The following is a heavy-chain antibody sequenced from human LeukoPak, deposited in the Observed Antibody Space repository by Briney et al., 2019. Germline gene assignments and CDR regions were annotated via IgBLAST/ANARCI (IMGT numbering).Heavy chain of an antibody. J-gene: IGHJ4*02. CDR2: ISSSGTYI. Sequence: GGSLRLSCAASGFTFDDYAMHWVRQAPGKGLEWVSSISSSGTYIYYADSVKGRFTISRDNAKDSLYLQMNSLRVEDTAVYFCARGLFGVINPADYWGQGTLVTVSS. D-gene: IGHD3-3*01. CDR1: GFTFDDYA. V-gene: IGHV3-21*01. CDR3: ARGLFGVINPADY.